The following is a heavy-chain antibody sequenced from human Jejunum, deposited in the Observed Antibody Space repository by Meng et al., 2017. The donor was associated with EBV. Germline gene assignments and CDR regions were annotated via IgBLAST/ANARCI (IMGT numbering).Heavy chain of an antibody. Sequence: QVQLGESGGGVVQPGRSLRFSCAASGFTFSRCAMDWVRQGPGKGLEWVAVIWFDGSIKYYADSVKGRFTISRDNSKNMVYLQMNSLTAEDTAVYYCARDPYDDKRADFDYWGQGTLVTVSS. J-gene: IGHJ4*02. D-gene: IGHD1-1*01. V-gene: IGHV3-33*01. CDR2: IWFDGSIK. CDR1: GFTFSRCA. CDR3: ARDPYDDKRADFDY.